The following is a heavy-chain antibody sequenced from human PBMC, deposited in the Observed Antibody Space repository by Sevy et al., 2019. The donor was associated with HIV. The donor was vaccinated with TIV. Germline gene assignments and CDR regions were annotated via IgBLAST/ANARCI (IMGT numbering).Heavy chain of an antibody. CDR3: ARDGYCSGGSCYGHAAFDI. CDR1: GFTFSDYY. Sequence: GGSLRLSCAASGFTFSDYYMSWIRQAPGKGLEWVSYISSSGSTIYYADSVKGRFTISRDNAKNSLYLQMNSLRAEDTAVYYCARDGYCSGGSCYGHAAFDIRGQGTMVTVSS. CDR2: ISSSGSTI. V-gene: IGHV3-11*01. D-gene: IGHD2-15*01. J-gene: IGHJ3*02.